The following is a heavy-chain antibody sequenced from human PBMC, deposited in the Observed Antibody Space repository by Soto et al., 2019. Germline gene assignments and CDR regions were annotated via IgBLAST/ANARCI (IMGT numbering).Heavy chain of an antibody. CDR2: IYYSGST. CDR1: GGSISSYY. CDR3: AGYSSSWYHFDY. J-gene: IGHJ4*02. V-gene: IGHV4-59*08. D-gene: IGHD6-13*01. Sequence: SETLSLTCTVSGGSISSYYWSWIRQPLGKGLEWIGYIYYSGSTNYNPSLKSRVTILVDTSNNQFCLKLCSVSSAVKAVYYGAGYSSSWYHFDYWGQGTLVTVSS.